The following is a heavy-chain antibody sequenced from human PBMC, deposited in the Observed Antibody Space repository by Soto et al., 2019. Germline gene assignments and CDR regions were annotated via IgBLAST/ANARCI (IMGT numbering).Heavy chain of an antibody. D-gene: IGHD4-4*01. Sequence: ASVKVSCKASGYIFTNYYIYWVRQAPGQGLEYIGIINPGGGATDYAQKFQGRVTMTRDTSTSTVYMELSSLRYEDTAVYYCARDRHSNSYYFDYWGQGTLVTVSS. CDR2: INPGGGAT. V-gene: IGHV1-46*03. CDR3: ARDRHSNSYYFDY. J-gene: IGHJ4*02. CDR1: GYIFTNYY.